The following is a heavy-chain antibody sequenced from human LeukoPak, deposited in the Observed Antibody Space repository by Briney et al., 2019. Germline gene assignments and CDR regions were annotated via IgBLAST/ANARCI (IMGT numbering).Heavy chain of an antibody. J-gene: IGHJ4*02. Sequence: SETLSLTCTVSGGSISSYYWSWIRQPPGKGLEWIGYIYYSGSTNYNPSLKSRVTTSVDTSKNQFSLKLSSVTAADTAVYYCARESSGIAAAGKRDYWGQGTLVTVSS. CDR2: IYYSGST. CDR1: GGSISSYY. CDR3: ARESSGIAAAGKRDY. V-gene: IGHV4-59*08. D-gene: IGHD6-13*01.